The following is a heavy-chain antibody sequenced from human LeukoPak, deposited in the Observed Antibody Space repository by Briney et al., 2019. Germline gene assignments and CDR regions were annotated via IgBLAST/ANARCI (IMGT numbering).Heavy chain of an antibody. D-gene: IGHD5-18*01. CDR1: GGSISSGSYY. Sequence: SQTLSLTCTVSGGSISSGSYYWSWIRQPPGKGLEWIGYIYYSGSTYYNPSLKSRVTISVDTSKNQFSLKLSSVTAADTAVYYCARDGDTAPFDYWGQGTLVTVSS. CDR2: IYYSGST. J-gene: IGHJ4*02. CDR3: ARDGDTAPFDY. V-gene: IGHV4-30-4*01.